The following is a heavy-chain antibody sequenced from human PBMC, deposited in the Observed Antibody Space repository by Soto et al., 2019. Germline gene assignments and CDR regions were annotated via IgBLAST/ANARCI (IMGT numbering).Heavy chain of an antibody. CDR3: AHSHLWFGDSLSCGDCYSYYFDY. V-gene: IGHV2-5*02. J-gene: IGHJ4*02. CDR1: GFSLSTSGVG. D-gene: IGHD2-21*02. CDR2: IYWDDDK. Sequence: QITLKESGPTLVKPTQTLTLTCTFSGFSLSTSGVGVGWIRQPPGKALEWLALIYWDDDKRYSPSLKSRLTITKDTSKNQAVLTMTNMDPVDTATYYCAHSHLWFGDSLSCGDCYSYYFDYWGQGTLVTVSS.